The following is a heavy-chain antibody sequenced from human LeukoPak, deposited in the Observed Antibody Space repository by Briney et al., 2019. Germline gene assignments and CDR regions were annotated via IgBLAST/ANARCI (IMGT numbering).Heavy chain of an antibody. CDR1: GGSISSGGYY. D-gene: IGHD3-10*01. J-gene: IGHJ4*02. CDR2: IYYSGST. V-gene: IGHV4-31*03. Sequence: SSETLSLTCTVSGGSISSGGYYWSWIRQHPGKGLEWIGYIYYSGSTYYNPSLKSRVTISVDTSKNQFSLKLSSVIAADTAVYYCARLRVGDYYGSGFYFDYWGQGTLVTVSS. CDR3: ARLRVGDYYGSGFYFDY.